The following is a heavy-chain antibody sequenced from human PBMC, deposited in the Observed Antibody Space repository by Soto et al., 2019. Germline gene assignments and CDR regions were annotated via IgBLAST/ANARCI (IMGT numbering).Heavy chain of an antibody. CDR3: ARRHSIAALQVDS. CDR2: MYYSGLT. J-gene: IGHJ4*02. D-gene: IGHD6-6*01. Sequence: SETLSLTCTVSCGSISSSSHYWGWIRQPPGKGLEWIGSMYYSGLTYYNTSLKSRVTISVDTSKNQFSLKLSSVTAADTAVYYCARRHSIAALQVDSWGQGTLVTVSS. CDR1: CGSISSSSHY. V-gene: IGHV4-39*01.